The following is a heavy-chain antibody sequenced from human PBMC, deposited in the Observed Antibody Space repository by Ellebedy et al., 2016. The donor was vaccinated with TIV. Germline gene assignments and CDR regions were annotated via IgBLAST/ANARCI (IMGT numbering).Heavy chain of an antibody. J-gene: IGHJ4*02. CDR3: ATGPRRQWLVPGRSGSYLNYFDY. CDR2: INAGNGNT. CDR1: GYTFTSYA. V-gene: IGHV1-3*01. D-gene: IGHD6-19*01. Sequence: ASVKVSCKASGYTFTSYAMHWVRQAPGQRLEWMGWINAGNGNTKYSQKLQGRVTMTEDTSTDTAYMELSSLRSEDTAVYYCATGPRRQWLVPGRSGSYLNYFDYWGQGTLVTVSS.